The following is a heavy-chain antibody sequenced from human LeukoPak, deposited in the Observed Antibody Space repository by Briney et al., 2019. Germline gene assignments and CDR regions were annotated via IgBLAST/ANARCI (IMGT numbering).Heavy chain of an antibody. D-gene: IGHD6-13*01. CDR2: IYSGGST. J-gene: IGHJ5*02. CDR1: GFTFSSYA. Sequence: GGSLRLSCAASGFTFSSYAMSWVRQAPGKGLEWVSVIYSGGSTYYADSVKGRFTISRDNSKNTLYLQMNSLRAEDTAVYYCARAPRGALVRRFHWFDPWGQGTLVTVSS. V-gene: IGHV3-66*01. CDR3: ARAPRGALVRRFHWFDP.